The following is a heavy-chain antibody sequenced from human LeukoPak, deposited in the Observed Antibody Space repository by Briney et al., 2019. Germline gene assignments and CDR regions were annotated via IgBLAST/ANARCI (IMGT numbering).Heavy chain of an antibody. CDR2: IYYSGST. Sequence: SETLSLTCTVSGGSISSYYWSWIRQPPGKGLEWIGYIYYSGSTNYNPSLKSRVTISVDTSKNQFSLKLSSVTAADTAVYYCARQTLTLEAFDIWGKGTVVTVSS. CDR1: GGSISSYY. V-gene: IGHV4-59*08. J-gene: IGHJ3*02. D-gene: IGHD3-16*01. CDR3: ARQTLTLEAFDI.